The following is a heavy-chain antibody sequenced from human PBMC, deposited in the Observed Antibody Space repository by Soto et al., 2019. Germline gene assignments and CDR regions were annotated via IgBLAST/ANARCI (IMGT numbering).Heavy chain of an antibody. V-gene: IGHV1-46*01. CDR2: INPSGGST. Sequence: ASVKVSCKSSGYTFTSYYMHWVRQAPGQGLEWMGIINPSGGSTSYAQKFQGRVTITRDTSTSTVYMELSSLRSEDTAVYYCARGSGGLAVAGTPRTYYYYYGMDVWGQGTTVTVSS. CDR1: GYTFTSYY. J-gene: IGHJ6*02. CDR3: ARGSGGLAVAGTPRTYYYYYGMDV. D-gene: IGHD6-19*01.